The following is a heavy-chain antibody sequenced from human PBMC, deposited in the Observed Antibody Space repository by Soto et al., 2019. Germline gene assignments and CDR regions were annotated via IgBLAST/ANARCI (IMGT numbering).Heavy chain of an antibody. CDR1: GFTFGNFW. J-gene: IGHJ5*02. D-gene: IGHD1-26*01. Sequence: GGSLRLSCSDSGFTFGNFWIHWVRQAPGKGLEWVSHIRPDGTDIVYADSVKGRFIISRDNARNTVYLQMNSLEAEDTAVYYCAKLPWEVAPSWGQGTLVTVS. CDR3: AKLPWEVAPS. CDR2: IRPDGTDI. V-gene: IGHV3-74*03.